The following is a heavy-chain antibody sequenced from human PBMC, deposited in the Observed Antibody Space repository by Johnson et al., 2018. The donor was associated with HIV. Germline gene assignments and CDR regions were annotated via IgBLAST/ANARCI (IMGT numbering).Heavy chain of an antibody. Sequence: QVQLVESGGGVVQPGRSLRLSCAASGFTFSSYAMHWVRQAPGKGLEWVAVISYDGSNKYYVDSVKGRFTISRDNSKNTLYLQMNSLRAEDTAVYYCARAYSSSWYRDDSFDIWGQGTMVTVFS. CDR2: ISYDGSNK. CDR3: ARAYSSSWYRDDSFDI. V-gene: IGHV3-30-3*01. D-gene: IGHD6-13*01. J-gene: IGHJ3*02. CDR1: GFTFSSYA.